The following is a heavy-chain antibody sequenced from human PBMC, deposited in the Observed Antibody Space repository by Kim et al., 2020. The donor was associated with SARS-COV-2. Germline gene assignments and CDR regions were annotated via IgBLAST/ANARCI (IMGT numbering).Heavy chain of an antibody. CDR3: ARHEDLDYYGLAV. V-gene: IGHV4-39*01. CDR2: INYSGST. Sequence: SETLSLTCTVSGGSMRSSTHYWGWIRRPPGKGLEWIGSINYSGSTYYNPSLKSRVTISVDTSKNQFSLKVSSVTATDTAVYYCARHEDLDYYGLAVWGQGTTVTVSS. CDR1: GGSMRSSTHY. J-gene: IGHJ6*01.